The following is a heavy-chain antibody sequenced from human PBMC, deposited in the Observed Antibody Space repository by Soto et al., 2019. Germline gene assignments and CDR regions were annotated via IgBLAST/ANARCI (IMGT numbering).Heavy chain of an antibody. CDR1: GYTFSSHG. Sequence: ASVKVSCKASGYTFSSHGIIWVRQAPGQGLEWMGWISGYNGNAKYAQRFQGRVTRTTDTSTSTVYMDLRSLGSDDSAVYYCAREGSYGWYDCWGQGTLVTVSS. CDR3: AREGSYGWYDC. V-gene: IGHV1-18*01. CDR2: ISGYNGNA. D-gene: IGHD2-15*01. J-gene: IGHJ5*01.